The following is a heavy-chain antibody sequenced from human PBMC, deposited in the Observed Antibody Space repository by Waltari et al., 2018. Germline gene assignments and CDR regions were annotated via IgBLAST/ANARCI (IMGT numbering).Heavy chain of an antibody. J-gene: IGHJ4*02. D-gene: IGHD2-2*02. Sequence: QVQLVQSGTEVKKPGASVKVSCKASGYTFAGHYIHWVRQAPGQGLAWMGWINPKSGATSCALKLQGRVTLTTDTATTTAFMELSDLTSDDTAIYYCAKDRYTSTWGSGTGDSWGQGTLVTVSS. V-gene: IGHV1-2*02. CDR3: AKDRYTSTWGSGTGDS. CDR2: INPKSGAT. CDR1: GYTFAGHY.